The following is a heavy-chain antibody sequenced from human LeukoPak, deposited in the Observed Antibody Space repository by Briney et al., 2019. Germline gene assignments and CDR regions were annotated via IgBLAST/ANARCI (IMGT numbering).Heavy chain of an antibody. CDR1: GFTFNNYW. V-gene: IGHV3-7*01. CDR3: ARDGGYSTNFDY. CDR2: IKQDGSEK. J-gene: IGHJ4*02. D-gene: IGHD2/OR15-2a*01. Sequence: GGSLRLSCAASGFTFNNYWMTWVRQAPGKGLEWVANIKQDGSEKYYVDSVKGRFTISRDNAKDSLYLQVNSLRGEDTALYYCARDGGYSTNFDYWGQGTLVTVSS.